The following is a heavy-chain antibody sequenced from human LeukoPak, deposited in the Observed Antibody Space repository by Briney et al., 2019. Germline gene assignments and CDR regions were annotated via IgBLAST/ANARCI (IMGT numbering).Heavy chain of an antibody. CDR3: ARALDTYYYDISGFDY. D-gene: IGHD3-22*01. CDR2: INPNSGGT. Sequence: ASVKVSCKASGYTFTSYAMNWVRQAPGQGLEWMGWINPNSGGTNYAQNLQGRVTMTTDTSTSTAYMELRSLRSDDTAVYYCARALDTYYYDISGFDYWGQGTLVTVSS. V-gene: IGHV1-18*01. J-gene: IGHJ4*02. CDR1: GYTFTSYA.